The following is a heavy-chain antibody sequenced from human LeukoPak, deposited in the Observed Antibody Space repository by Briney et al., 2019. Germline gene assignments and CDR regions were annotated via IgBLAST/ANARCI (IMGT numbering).Heavy chain of an antibody. CDR2: IYPGDSDT. Sequence: GESLKISCKGSGYSFTSYWIGWVRQMPGKGLEWMGIIYPGDSDTRYSPSFQGQVTISADKSTSTAYLQWSSLKASDTAMYYCARSQAYCGGDCYSNASFDYWGQGTLVTVSS. J-gene: IGHJ4*02. V-gene: IGHV5-51*01. CDR1: GYSFTSYW. CDR3: ARSQAYCGGDCYSNASFDY. D-gene: IGHD2-21*02.